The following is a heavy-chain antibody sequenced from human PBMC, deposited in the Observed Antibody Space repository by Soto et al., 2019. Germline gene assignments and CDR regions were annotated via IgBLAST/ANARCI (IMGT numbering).Heavy chain of an antibody. Sequence: QVKLVESGGGVVQPGRSLRLSCAASGVTFSHYAMHWVRQAPGKGLEWVTFISYDGRNKYYADSVKGRFTISRDDSKNTLFLHMASLTTEDTAVYYCAREERGEYPESWGQGTLVTVSS. V-gene: IGHV3-30*04. CDR1: GVTFSHYA. J-gene: IGHJ5*02. D-gene: IGHD2-2*02. CDR3: AREERGEYPES. CDR2: ISYDGRNK.